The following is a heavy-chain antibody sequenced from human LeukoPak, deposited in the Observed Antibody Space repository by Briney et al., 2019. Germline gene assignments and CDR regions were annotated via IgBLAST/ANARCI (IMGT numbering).Heavy chain of an antibody. V-gene: IGHV3-48*02. Sequence: GGSLILSCAASGFTFSSYPMNWARQAPGMGLGWVSYISRTGSTYYAGSVKGRFTISRDNAKNSLYLQMNSLRDEDTAVYYCVRDVSSSGGDFYWGQGTLVTVSS. J-gene: IGHJ4*02. CDR3: VRDVSSSGGDFY. CDR2: ISRTGST. CDR1: GFTFSSYP. D-gene: IGHD2-21*02.